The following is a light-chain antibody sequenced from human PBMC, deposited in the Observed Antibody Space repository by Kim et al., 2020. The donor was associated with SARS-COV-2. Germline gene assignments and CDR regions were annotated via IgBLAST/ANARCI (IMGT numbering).Light chain of an antibody. J-gene: IGKJ5*01. CDR1: QGISSY. CDR3: QQLRG. Sequence: SCLSASVGDRVTITCRASQGISSYLAWYPQTPGKAPKLLIYAASTLQSGVPSRFSGSGSGTEFTLTISSLQPEDFATYYCQQLRGFGQGTRLEIK. V-gene: IGKV1-9*01. CDR2: AAS.